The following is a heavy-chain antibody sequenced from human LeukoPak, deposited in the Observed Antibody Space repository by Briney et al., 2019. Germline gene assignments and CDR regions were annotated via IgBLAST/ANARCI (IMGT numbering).Heavy chain of an antibody. CDR2: IHPSGST. CDR1: GDSISSYY. J-gene: IGHJ4*02. V-gene: IGHV4-4*07. CDR3: ARGPPPDFDY. Sequence: PSETLSLTCTVSGDSISSYYWSWIRQPAGKGLEWIGRIHPSGSTNYNPSLKSRVTLSVDASKNQFSLKLSSVTAADTAVYYCARGPPPDFDYWGRGTLVTVSS.